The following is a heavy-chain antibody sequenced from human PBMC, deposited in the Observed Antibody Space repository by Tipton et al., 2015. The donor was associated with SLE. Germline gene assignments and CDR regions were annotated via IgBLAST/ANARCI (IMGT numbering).Heavy chain of an antibody. CDR1: GFTFSYYA. Sequence: SLRLSCAASGFTFSYYAMTWVRQAPGRGLEWVSTISGSGGSTYYADSVKGRFTISRDNSKNTLYLQMNSLRAEDTAVYYCAKDIPCGGDFCPWASYFDYWGQGTLVTVAS. CDR2: ISGSGGST. V-gene: IGHV3-23*01. CDR3: AKDIPCGGDFCPWASYFDY. D-gene: IGHD2-21*01. J-gene: IGHJ4*02.